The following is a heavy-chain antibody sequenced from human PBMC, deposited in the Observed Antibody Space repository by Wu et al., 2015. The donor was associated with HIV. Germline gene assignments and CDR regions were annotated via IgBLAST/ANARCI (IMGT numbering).Heavy chain of an antibody. CDR3: ARAGGSCTTTSCYSFAEY. Sequence: VHLVQSGAEVKKPGASVKVSCKASGYTFTDYYMYWVRQAPGQGLDWMGWINCDRGGTNYAQKFQGRVTMTRDTSINTAYMELTSLESDDTAVYYCARAGGSCTTTSCYSFAEYWGQGTLVTVSS. J-gene: IGHJ4*02. CDR2: INCDRGGT. CDR1: GYTFTDYY. V-gene: IGHV1-2*02. D-gene: IGHD2-2*01.